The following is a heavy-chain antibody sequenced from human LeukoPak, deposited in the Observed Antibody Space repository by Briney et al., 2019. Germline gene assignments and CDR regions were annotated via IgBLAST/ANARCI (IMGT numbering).Heavy chain of an antibody. CDR1: GFTFSSYS. CDR3: ARGSRNSGSTHDFDY. V-gene: IGHV3-21*01. J-gene: IGHJ4*02. Sequence: GGSLRLSCAASGFTFSSYSMNWVRQAPGKGLEWVSSISTSSSYIYYADSVKGRITISRNNARKSLYLQMNSLRAEDTAVYYCARGSRNSGSTHDFDYWGQGTLVTVSS. D-gene: IGHD3-10*01. CDR2: ISTSSSYI.